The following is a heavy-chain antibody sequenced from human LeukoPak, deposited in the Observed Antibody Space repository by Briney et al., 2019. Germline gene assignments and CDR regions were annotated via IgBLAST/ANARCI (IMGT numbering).Heavy chain of an antibody. V-gene: IGHV4-61*02. D-gene: IGHD5-12*01. CDR3: ARELAGYGKLDY. J-gene: IGHJ4*02. CDR2: IYTSGST. Sequence: SQTLSLTCTVSGGSISSGSYFWSWIRQPAGKGLEWIGRIYTSGSTNYNPSLKSRVTISPDTSKNQFSLKLSSVTAADTAVYYCARELAGYGKLDYWGQGILSPSPQ. CDR1: GGSISSGSYF.